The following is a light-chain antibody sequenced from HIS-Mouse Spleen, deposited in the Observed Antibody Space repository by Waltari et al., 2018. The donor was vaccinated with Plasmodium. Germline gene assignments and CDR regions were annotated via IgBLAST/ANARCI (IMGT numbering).Light chain of an antibody. Sequence: AIRMTQSPSSFSASTGDRVTITCRASQGISSYLAWYQQKPGKAPTLLIYAASTLQSGGPSRFSGSGSGTDFTLAISCLQSEDFATYYCQQYYSYPLTFGGGTKVEIK. V-gene: IGKV1-8*01. J-gene: IGKJ4*01. CDR1: QGISSY. CDR2: AAS. CDR3: QQYYSYPLT.